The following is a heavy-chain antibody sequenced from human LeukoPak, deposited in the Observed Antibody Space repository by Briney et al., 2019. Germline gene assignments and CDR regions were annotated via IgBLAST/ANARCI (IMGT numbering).Heavy chain of an antibody. V-gene: IGHV4-61*01. CDR1: GGSVSSGSYY. CDR3: ARDSSAYGDYVPNYYYYGMDV. D-gene: IGHD4-17*01. CDR2: IYYSGST. Sequence: PSETLSLTCTVSGGSVSSGSYYWSWIRQPPGEGLEWIGYIYYSGSTTYNPSLKSRVTISVDTSKNQFSLKLSSVTAADTAVYYCARDSSAYGDYVPNYYYYGMDVWGQGTTVTVSS. J-gene: IGHJ6*02.